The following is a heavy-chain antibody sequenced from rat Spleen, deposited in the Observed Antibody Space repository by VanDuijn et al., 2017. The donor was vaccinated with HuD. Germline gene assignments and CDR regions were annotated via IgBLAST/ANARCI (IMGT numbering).Heavy chain of an antibody. J-gene: IGHJ2*01. CDR1: GFTFSNYG. V-gene: IGHV5-29*01. CDR3: ARHFGLYYFDY. D-gene: IGHD4-3*01. CDR2: ISYDGSST. Sequence: EVQLVESGGGLVQPGRSLKLSCAAAGFTFSNYGMAWVRQAPTKGLEWVATISYDGSSTYYRDSVTGRSTISRDNAKSTLYRQMDSLRSEDTATYYCARHFGLYYFDYWGQGVMVTVSS.